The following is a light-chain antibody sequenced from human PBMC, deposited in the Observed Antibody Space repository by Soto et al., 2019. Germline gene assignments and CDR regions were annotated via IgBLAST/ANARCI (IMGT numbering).Light chain of an antibody. J-gene: IGKJ2*01. Sequence: GDRVTITCRASQSISSWLAWDQQEPGKAPKLLMYDASSLESGAPSRFSGSGSGTEFTLTISSLQPDDFATYYCHQFNSYPYTFGQGPRWIS. CDR3: HQFNSYPYT. CDR1: QSISSW. CDR2: DAS. V-gene: IGKV1-5*01.